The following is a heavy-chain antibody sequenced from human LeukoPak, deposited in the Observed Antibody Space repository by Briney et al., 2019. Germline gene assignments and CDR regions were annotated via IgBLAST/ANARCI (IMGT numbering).Heavy chain of an antibody. V-gene: IGHV3-33*06. J-gene: IGHJ5*01. Sequence: GGSLRLSCAASGFTYSHYGMHWVRQVPGKGLEWVAVIWSDGTEKYYGDAVKGRFTISRDNSMKTLYLQMNSLRGDDTAVYYCAKDAQRGFDYSNSLESWGQGTLVTVFS. CDR3: AKDAQRGFDYSNSLES. CDR2: IWSDGTEK. CDR1: GFTYSHYG. D-gene: IGHD4-11*01.